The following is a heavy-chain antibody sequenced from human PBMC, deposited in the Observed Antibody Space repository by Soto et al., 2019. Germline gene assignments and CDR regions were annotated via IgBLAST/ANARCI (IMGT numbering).Heavy chain of an antibody. Sequence: QVQLVQSGAEVKKPGASVKVSCKASGYTFTSYGISWVRQAPGQGLEWMGWISAYNGNTKYAQKLQGRVTITTDTSTSTAYMELRSLSSDVTAVYYCARDAAIGMNDYWGQGTLVTVSS. CDR3: ARDAAIGMNDY. CDR2: ISAYNGNT. V-gene: IGHV1-18*01. J-gene: IGHJ4*02. D-gene: IGHD1-20*01. CDR1: GYTFTSYG.